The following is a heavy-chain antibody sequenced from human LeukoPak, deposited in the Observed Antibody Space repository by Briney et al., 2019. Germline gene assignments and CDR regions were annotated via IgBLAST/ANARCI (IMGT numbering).Heavy chain of an antibody. Sequence: GGSLRLSCAASTFTFSSYAMSWVRQAPGKGLEWVSTISNSGGTTYYADSVKGRFTISRDNSKNTLYLQMNSLRAEDTAVYYCAKAFGNWDYFDYWGQGTLVTVSS. D-gene: IGHD3-16*01. V-gene: IGHV3-23*01. J-gene: IGHJ4*02. CDR3: AKAFGNWDYFDY. CDR1: TFTFSSYA. CDR2: ISNSGGTT.